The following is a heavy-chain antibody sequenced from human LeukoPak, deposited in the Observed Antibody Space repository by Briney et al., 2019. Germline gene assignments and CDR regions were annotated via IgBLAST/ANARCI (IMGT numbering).Heavy chain of an antibody. CDR2: INPNSGGT. CDR3: ARGSSRIAVAFDY. V-gene: IGHV1-2*02. Sequence: GASVKVSCKASGYTFTGYYMHWVRQAPGQGLEWMGWINPNSGGTNYAQKFQGRVTMTRDTSISTAYMELSRLRSDDTAVYYCARGSSRIAVAFDYWGQGTLVTVSA. D-gene: IGHD6-19*01. J-gene: IGHJ4*02. CDR1: GYTFTGYY.